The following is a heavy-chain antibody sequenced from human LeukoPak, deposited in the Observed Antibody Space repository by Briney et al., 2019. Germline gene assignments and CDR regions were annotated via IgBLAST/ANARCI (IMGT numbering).Heavy chain of an antibody. J-gene: IGHJ4*02. V-gene: IGHV3-21*01. Sequence: GGSLRLSCAASGFTFSSYSMNWVRQAPGKGLEWVSSISSSSSYIYYADSVKGRFTISRDNAKNSLYLQMNSLRAEDTAVYYCAREGNYYDSSGYFNFDYWGQGTLVTVSS. CDR1: GFTFSSYS. CDR3: AREGNYYDSSGYFNFDY. D-gene: IGHD3-22*01. CDR2: ISSSSSYI.